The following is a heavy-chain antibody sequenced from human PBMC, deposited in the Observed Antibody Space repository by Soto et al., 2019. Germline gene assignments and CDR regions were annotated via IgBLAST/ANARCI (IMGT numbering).Heavy chain of an antibody. Sequence: PXGSLRLSCAAFGLTYNSYDMIWVRQVTGKGLEWIASMGGAGAREYSGSVKGRFIISRDNAKNSLYLQMDSLRVADTGVYYCTRATFGVGMDLWGHGTPVTGLL. CDR2: MGGAGAR. J-gene: IGHJ6*02. V-gene: IGHV3-13*01. CDR1: GLTYNSYD. D-gene: IGHD3-10*01. CDR3: TRATFGVGMDL.